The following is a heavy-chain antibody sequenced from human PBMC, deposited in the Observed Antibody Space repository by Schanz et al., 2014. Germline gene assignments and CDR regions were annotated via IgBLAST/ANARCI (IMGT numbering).Heavy chain of an antibody. CDR2: IVPIAGIT. CDR3: AGTYCSSTSCYTGYYYMDV. D-gene: IGHD2-2*02. CDR1: GYTFTSYG. V-gene: IGHV1-69*09. J-gene: IGHJ6*03. Sequence: QVHLVQSGAEVHKPGASLKISCKASGYTFTSYGISWVRQAPGQGLEWMGRIVPIAGITNYAQRFQGRVTITADKSSDTAYMELSSLRSEDTAVYYCAGTYCSSTSCYTGYYYMDVWGKGTTVTVSS.